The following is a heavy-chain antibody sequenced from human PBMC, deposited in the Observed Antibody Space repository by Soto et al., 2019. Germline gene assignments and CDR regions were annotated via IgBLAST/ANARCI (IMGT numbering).Heavy chain of an antibody. J-gene: IGHJ5*02. D-gene: IGHD2-15*01. Sequence: GGSLRLSGAAPGVGLNSNEMHWVRQAPGKGPEWVAIISYDGSNTYYSDSVRGRFTISRDNSKDTLYLQMHSLRSEDTAIYYCARISRYCSGGDCHAWGQGTQVTVSS. CDR1: GVGLNSNE. CDR2: ISYDGSNT. V-gene: IGHV3-30*03. CDR3: ARISRYCSGGDCHA.